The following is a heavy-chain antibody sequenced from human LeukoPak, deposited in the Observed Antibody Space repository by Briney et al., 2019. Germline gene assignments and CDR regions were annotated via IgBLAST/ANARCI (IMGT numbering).Heavy chain of an antibody. CDR2: ISAYNGNT. J-gene: IGHJ5*02. D-gene: IGHD3-10*01. V-gene: IGHV1-18*01. CDR3: ARGYNRFGELLGYNWFDP. Sequence: ASVKVSCKASGYTFTSYGISWVRQAPGQGLEWMGWISAYNGNTNYAQKLQGRVTMTTDTSTSTAYMELRSLRSDDTAVYYCARGYNRFGELLGYNWFDPWGQGTLVTVSS. CDR1: GYTFTSYG.